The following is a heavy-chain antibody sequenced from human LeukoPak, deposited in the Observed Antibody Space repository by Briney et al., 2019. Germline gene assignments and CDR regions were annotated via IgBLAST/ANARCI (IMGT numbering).Heavy chain of an antibody. CDR1: GFTFSSYS. J-gene: IGHJ4*02. Sequence: GGSLRLSCSASGFTFSSYSMNWVRQAPGKGLEWVSYISSSSSTIYYADSVKGRFTISRDNAKNSLYLQMNSLRAEDTAVYYCARDVYYYGTDLDYWGQGTLVTVSS. D-gene: IGHD3-10*01. CDR2: ISSSSSTI. V-gene: IGHV3-48*04. CDR3: ARDVYYYGTDLDY.